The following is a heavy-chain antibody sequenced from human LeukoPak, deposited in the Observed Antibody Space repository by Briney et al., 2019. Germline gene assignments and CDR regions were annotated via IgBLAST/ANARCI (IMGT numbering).Heavy chain of an antibody. CDR1: GYTFTIYG. V-gene: IGHV1-18*01. CDR2: ISAHNGNT. J-gene: IGHJ1*01. D-gene: IGHD4-23*01. CDR3: ARVVVTSDAEYFQH. Sequence: ASVTVSRNSSGYTFTIYGISWVRQAPGQGLEWMGWISAHNGNTNYTQKLQGRVTMTTDTSTSTDYMELRSLRSDDTAVCYCARVVVTSDAEYFQHWGQGTLVTVSS.